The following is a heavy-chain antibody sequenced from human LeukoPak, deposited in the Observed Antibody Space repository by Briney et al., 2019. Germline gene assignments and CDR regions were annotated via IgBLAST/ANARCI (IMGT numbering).Heavy chain of an antibody. Sequence: PGGSLRLSCAASKFTFINYGMHWVRQAPGKGLEWVAIICYDGSNKYYADSVKGRFTISRDNSKNTLYMQMNSLRAEDTAVYYCAREWNTAVAGRMNAVDIWGQGTLVTVSS. D-gene: IGHD6-19*01. CDR1: KFTFINYG. V-gene: IGHV3-33*01. CDR2: ICYDGSNK. J-gene: IGHJ3*02. CDR3: AREWNTAVAGRMNAVDI.